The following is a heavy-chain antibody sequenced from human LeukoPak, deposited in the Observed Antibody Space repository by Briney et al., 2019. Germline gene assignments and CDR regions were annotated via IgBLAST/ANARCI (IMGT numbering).Heavy chain of an antibody. J-gene: IGHJ5*02. V-gene: IGHV4-59*12. CDR2: IYYSGST. Sequence: SETLSLTCTVSGGSISSYYWSWIRQPPGKGLEWIGYIYYSGSTNYNPSLKSRVTISVDTSKNQFSLKLSSVTAADTAVYYCARVPSYYDILTGYYNKWFDPWGQGTLVTVSS. CDR3: ARVPSYYDILTGYYNKWFDP. CDR1: GGSISSYY. D-gene: IGHD3-9*01.